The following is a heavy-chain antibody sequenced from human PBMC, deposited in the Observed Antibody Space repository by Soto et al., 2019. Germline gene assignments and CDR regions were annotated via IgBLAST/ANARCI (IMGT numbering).Heavy chain of an antibody. CDR1: GFSFSSFA. V-gene: IGHV3-48*03. CDR3: ARENSVQAWLHHFDH. Sequence: QPVGSLRLSCEASGFSFSSFAMNWVRQAPGRGLEWVSYISDDGASIYYAGSLKGRFTISRDNAKNSLSLQMNNLRAEDTAVYYCARENSVQAWLHHFDHWGLGTLVTVSS. J-gene: IGHJ4*02. CDR2: ISDDGASI. D-gene: IGHD5-18*01.